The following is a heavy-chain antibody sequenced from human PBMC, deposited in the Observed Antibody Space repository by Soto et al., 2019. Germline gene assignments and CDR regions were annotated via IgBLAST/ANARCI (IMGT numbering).Heavy chain of an antibody. CDR3: ASKLERDWAAFDI. CDR1: GYSISSSNW. J-gene: IGHJ3*02. D-gene: IGHD1-1*01. V-gene: IGHV4-28*01. Sequence: PSETLSLTCAVSGYSISSSNWWGWIRQPPGKGLEWIGYIYYSGSTYYNPSLKSRVTMSVDTSKNQFSLKLSSVTAVDTPVYYCASKLERDWAAFDIWGQGTMVTVSS. CDR2: IYYSGST.